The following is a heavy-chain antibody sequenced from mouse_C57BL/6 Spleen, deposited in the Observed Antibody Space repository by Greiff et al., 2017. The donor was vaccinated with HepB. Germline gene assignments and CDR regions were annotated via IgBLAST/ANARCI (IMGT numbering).Heavy chain of an antibody. Sequence: VMLVESGAELVKPGASVKISCKASGYAFSSYWMNWVKQRPGKGLEWIGQIYPGDGDTNYNGKFKGKATLTADKSSSTAYMQLSSLTSEDSAVYFCYYSNPFAYWGQGTLVTVSA. D-gene: IGHD2-5*01. J-gene: IGHJ3*01. CDR2: IYPGDGDT. CDR1: GYAFSSYW. CDR3: YYSNPFAY. V-gene: IGHV1-80*01.